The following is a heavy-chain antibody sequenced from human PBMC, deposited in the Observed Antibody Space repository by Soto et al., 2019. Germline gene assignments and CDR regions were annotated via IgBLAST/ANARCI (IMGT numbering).Heavy chain of an antibody. CDR1: GGSFSGYY. V-gene: IGHV4-34*01. J-gene: IGHJ4*02. D-gene: IGHD2-2*02. CDR3: ARGVYCSSTSCHNDY. Sequence: QVQLQQWGAGLLKPSETLSLTCAVYGGSFSGYYWSWIRQPPGKGLEWIGEINHSGSTNYNPSLKSRVTISVDTSKNQFSLKLSAVTAADTAVYYCARGVYCSSTSCHNDYWGQGPLVTVSS. CDR2: INHSGST.